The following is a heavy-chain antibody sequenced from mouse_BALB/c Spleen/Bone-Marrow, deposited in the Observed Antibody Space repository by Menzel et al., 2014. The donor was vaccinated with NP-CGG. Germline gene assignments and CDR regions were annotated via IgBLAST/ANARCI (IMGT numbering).Heavy chain of an antibody. Sequence: VQLVDSGAELVRPGTSVKISCKASGYTFTNYWLDWVKQRPGHGLEWIGDIYPGAGYTNYNEKFKGKATLTADTSSSTAYMQLSRLTSEDSAVYFCARNGNGVDYWGQGTTLTVSS. CDR1: GYTFTNYW. CDR3: ARNGNGVDY. V-gene: IGHV1-63*02. CDR2: IYPGAGYT. J-gene: IGHJ2*01. D-gene: IGHD4-1*01.